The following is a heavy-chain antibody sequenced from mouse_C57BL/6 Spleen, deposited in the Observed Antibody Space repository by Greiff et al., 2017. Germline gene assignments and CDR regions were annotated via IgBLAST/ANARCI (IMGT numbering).Heavy chain of an antibody. CDR2: ILPGSGST. J-gene: IGHJ4*01. CDR1: GYTFTGYW. Sequence: QVQLQQSGAELMKPGASVKLSCKATGYTFTGYWIEWVKQRPGHGLEWIGEILPGSGSTNYNEKFKGKATFTADTSSNTAYMQRSSLTTEDSAIYYCARRKNYDYEVKNYYAMDYWGQGTSVTVSS. D-gene: IGHD2-4*01. V-gene: IGHV1-9*01. CDR3: ARRKNYDYEVKNYYAMDY.